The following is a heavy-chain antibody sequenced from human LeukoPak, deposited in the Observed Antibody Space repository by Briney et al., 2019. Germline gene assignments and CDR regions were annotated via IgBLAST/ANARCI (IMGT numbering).Heavy chain of an antibody. CDR2: IYYSGNS. CDR1: GDSITSYF. Sequence: PSETLSLTCTASGDSITSYFWSWIRQPPGQGLEWIGFIYYSGNSNYHPSLRSRVTMSVDTPKNQFSLNLRSVTAADTAVYYCARAGSWHNANFDYWGQGILVTVSS. J-gene: IGHJ4*02. V-gene: IGHV4-59*01. D-gene: IGHD6-13*01. CDR3: ARAGSWHNANFDY.